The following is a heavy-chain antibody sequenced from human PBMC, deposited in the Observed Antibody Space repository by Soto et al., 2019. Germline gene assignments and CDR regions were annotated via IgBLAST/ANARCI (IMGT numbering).Heavy chain of an antibody. V-gene: IGHV3-13*01. Sequence: EVQLVESGGGLVQPGGSLRLSCAASGFTFSSYDMHWVRQATGKGLEWVSAIGTAGDTYYPGSVKGRFTISRENARNSLYLQRNSLRAGDTAVYYCARERGGMAGGYYGMDVWGQGTTVTVSS. D-gene: IGHD3-16*01. CDR3: ARERGGMAGGYYGMDV. CDR2: IGTAGDT. CDR1: GFTFSSYD. J-gene: IGHJ6*02.